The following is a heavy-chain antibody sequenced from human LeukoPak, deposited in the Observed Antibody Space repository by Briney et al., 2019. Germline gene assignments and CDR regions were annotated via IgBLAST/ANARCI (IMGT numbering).Heavy chain of an antibody. CDR3: ARGGRWFGELLDFDY. J-gene: IGHJ4*02. D-gene: IGHD3-10*01. CDR1: GFTFSSYA. Sequence: LRLSCAASGFTFSSYAMSWVRQAPGKGLEWIGYIYYSGSTYYNPSLKSRVTISVDTSKNQFSLKLSSVTAADTAVYYCARGGRWFGELLDFDYWGQGTLVTVSS. CDR2: IYYSGST. V-gene: IGHV4-31*02.